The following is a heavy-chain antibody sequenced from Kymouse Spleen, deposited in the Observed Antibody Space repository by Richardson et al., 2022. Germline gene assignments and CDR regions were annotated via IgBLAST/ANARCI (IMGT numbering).Heavy chain of an antibody. CDR1: GGSFSGYY. D-gene: IGHD3-9*01. CDR2: INHSGST. CDR3: ARGGDILTGYYNPGCGMDV. V-gene: IGHV4-34*01. Sequence: QVQLQQWGAGLLKPSETLSLTCAVYGGSFSGYYWSWIRQPPGKGLEWIGEINHSGSTNYNPSLKSRVTISVDTSKNQFSLKLSSVTAADTAVYYCARGGDILTGYYNPGCGMDVWGQGTTVTVSS. J-gene: IGHJ6*02.